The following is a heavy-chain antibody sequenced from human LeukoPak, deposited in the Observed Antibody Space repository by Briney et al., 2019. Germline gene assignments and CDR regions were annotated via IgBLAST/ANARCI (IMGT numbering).Heavy chain of an antibody. V-gene: IGHV3-7*01. CDR2: INQDGSAL. CDR3: ARDWYFGY. CDR1: GFTFSSYS. Sequence: GGSLRLSCAASGFTFSSYSMTWVRQAPGKGLEWVSSINQDGSALYYVDAVKGRFTISRDNAKNSLDLERNSLRGEDTAVYYCARDWYFGYWGQGTLVTGSS. J-gene: IGHJ4*02.